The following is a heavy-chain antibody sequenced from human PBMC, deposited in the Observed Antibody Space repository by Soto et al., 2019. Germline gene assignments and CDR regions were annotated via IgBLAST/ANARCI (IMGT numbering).Heavy chain of an antibody. CDR2: INPNRGGI. J-gene: IGHJ4*02. V-gene: IGHV1-2*02. D-gene: IGHD2-8*02. Sequence: ASVKVSCKASGYTFTDYYIHWVRQAPGQGLEWMGWINPNRGGINYAEKFQGRFIMTKDTSISTAYMELSGLRSDDTALFYCARGASRTILVTELPFDSWGQGTLVTVSS. CDR3: ARGASRTILVTELPFDS. CDR1: GYTFTDYY.